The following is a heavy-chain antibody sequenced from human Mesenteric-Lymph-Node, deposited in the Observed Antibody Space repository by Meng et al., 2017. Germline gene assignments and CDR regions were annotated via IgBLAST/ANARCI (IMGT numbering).Heavy chain of an antibody. CDR2: IYHSGST. CDR3: ARMAWLPYYFDY. Sequence: SETLSLTCAVSGYSISSGYYWGWIWQPPGKGLEWIGSIYHSGSTYYNPSLKSRVTISVDTSKNQFSLKLSSVTAADTAVYYCARMAWLPYYFDYWGQGTLVTVSS. D-gene: IGHD5-12*01. CDR1: GYSISSGYY. V-gene: IGHV4-38-2*01. J-gene: IGHJ4*02.